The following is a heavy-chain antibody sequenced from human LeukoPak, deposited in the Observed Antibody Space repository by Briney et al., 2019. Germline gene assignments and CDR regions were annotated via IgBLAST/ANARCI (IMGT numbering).Heavy chain of an antibody. V-gene: IGHV4-61*02. CDR3: ASGSSGLIDY. D-gene: IGHD3-22*01. Sequence: SQTLSLTCTVSGGSISSGSYYWSWIRQPAGKGLEWIGRIYTSGSTNYNPSPKSRVTISVDTSKNQFSLKLSSVTAADTAVYYCASGSSGLIDYWGQGTLVTVSS. CDR1: GGSISSGSYY. CDR2: IYTSGST. J-gene: IGHJ4*02.